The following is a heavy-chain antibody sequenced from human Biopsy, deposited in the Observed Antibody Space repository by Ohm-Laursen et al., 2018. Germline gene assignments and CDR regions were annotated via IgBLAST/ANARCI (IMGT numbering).Heavy chain of an antibody. CDR2: IYYSVMT. V-gene: IGHV4-59*02. CDR1: GDSVTKYY. D-gene: IGHD4-11*01. CDR3: ARDSGILNYGNFKYYHYYGMDV. Sequence: SETLSLTWTVSGDSVTKYYWSWIRQPPGKGLEWIGHIYYSVMTNYNPSLQSRVSISVDTSRSQVSLTLSSVTAADTAVYYCARDSGILNYGNFKYYHYYGMDVWGQGTKVTVSS. J-gene: IGHJ6*02.